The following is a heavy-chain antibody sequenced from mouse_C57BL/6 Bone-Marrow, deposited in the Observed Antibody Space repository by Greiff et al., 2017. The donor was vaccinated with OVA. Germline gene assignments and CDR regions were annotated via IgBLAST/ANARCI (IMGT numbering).Heavy chain of an antibody. J-gene: IGHJ1*03. CDR2: IDPSDSYT. CDR1: GYTFTSYW. V-gene: IGHV1-69*01. CDR3: ATGWWYFDV. Sequence: QVQLQQSGAELVMPGASVKLSCKASGYTFTSYWMHWVKQRPGQGLEWIGEIDPSDSYTNYNQKFKGKSTLTVDKSSSTAYMQLSSLTSEDSAVYYCATGWWYFDVWGTGTTVTVSS. D-gene: IGHD1-1*02.